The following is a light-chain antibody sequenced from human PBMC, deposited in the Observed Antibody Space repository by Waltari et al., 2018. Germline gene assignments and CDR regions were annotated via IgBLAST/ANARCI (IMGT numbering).Light chain of an antibody. Sequence: IILTQSPATLSLSPGDRATLSCRASQSVSSYLAWYQQKPGQAPRLLMYGASTRATGIPDRFSGSGSGTEFTLIISSLEPEDFAVYYCQRYSSSPWTFGQGTKVEIK. CDR2: GAS. J-gene: IGKJ1*01. V-gene: IGKV3-20*01. CDR1: QSVSSY. CDR3: QRYSSSPWT.